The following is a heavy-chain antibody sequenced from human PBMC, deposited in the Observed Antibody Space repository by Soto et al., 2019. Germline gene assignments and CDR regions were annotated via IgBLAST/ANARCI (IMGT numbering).Heavy chain of an antibody. CDR1: GFTFTSSA. J-gene: IGHJ3*02. CDR3: AATTRGYCSGGSCSGYAFDI. D-gene: IGHD2-15*01. Sequence: QMQLVQSGPEVKKPGTSVKVSCKASGFTFTSSAVQWVRQARGQRLEWIGWIVVGSGNTNYAQKFQERVTITRDMSTSTAYMELSSLRSEDTAVYYCAATTRGYCSGGSCSGYAFDIWGQGTMVTVSS. CDR2: IVVGSGNT. V-gene: IGHV1-58*01.